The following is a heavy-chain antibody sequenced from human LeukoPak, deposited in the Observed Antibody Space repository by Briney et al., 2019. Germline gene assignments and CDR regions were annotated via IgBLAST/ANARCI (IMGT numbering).Heavy chain of an antibody. CDR2: INRDGGIT. CDR1: GFKFSNYW. Sequence: GGSLRLSCAASGFKFSNYWMHWVRQAPGKGLVWVSRINRDGGITTYADSVKGRFTISRGNAKNMLYLQLNSLRAEDTAVYYRISDSEGRSGGDYWGQGTLVTVSS. D-gene: IGHD3-10*01. V-gene: IGHV3-74*03. CDR3: ISDSEGRSGGDY. J-gene: IGHJ4*02.